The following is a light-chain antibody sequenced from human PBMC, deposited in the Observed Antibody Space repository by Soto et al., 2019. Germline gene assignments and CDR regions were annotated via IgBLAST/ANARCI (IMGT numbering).Light chain of an antibody. J-gene: IGKJ3*01. CDR1: QGISSY. CDR2: AAS. V-gene: IGKV1-9*01. CDR3: QRPGV. Sequence: DIQMTQSPSTLSVSVGDRVTITCRASQGISSYLAWYQQKPGKAPKLLIYAASTLQSGVPSRFSGSGSGTEFTLTISSLQPEDFATYYCQRPGVFGPGTKVDIK.